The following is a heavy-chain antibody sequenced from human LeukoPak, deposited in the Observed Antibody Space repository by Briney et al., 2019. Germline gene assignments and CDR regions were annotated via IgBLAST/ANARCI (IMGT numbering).Heavy chain of an antibody. Sequence: PGGSLRLSCAASGFIFSSYWMSWVRQAPGKGLEWVANIKQDGSEKYYVDSVKGRFTISRDNAKNSLYLQMNSLRAEDTAVYYCARDGSYYYYMDVWGKGTTVTISS. CDR3: ARDGSYYYYMDV. CDR2: IKQDGSEK. V-gene: IGHV3-7*01. CDR1: GFIFSSYW. D-gene: IGHD1-26*01. J-gene: IGHJ6*03.